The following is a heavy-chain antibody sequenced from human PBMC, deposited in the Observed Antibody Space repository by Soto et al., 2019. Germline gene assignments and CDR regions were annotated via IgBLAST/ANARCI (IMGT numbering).Heavy chain of an antibody. CDR3: ARDLIAAPRLDWFDP. D-gene: IGHD6-13*01. V-gene: IGHV3-33*01. Sequence: QPGGSLRLSCAASGFTFSSYGMHWLRQSPGKGLEWVAVIWYDGSSKYYADSVKGRFTISRDNSKNTLYLQMNSLRAEDTAVYYCARDLIAAPRLDWFDPWGQGTLVTVSS. CDR1: GFTFSSYG. CDR2: IWYDGSSK. J-gene: IGHJ5*02.